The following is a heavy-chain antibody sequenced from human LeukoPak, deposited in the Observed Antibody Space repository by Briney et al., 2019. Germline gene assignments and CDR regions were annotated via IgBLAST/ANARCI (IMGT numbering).Heavy chain of an antibody. CDR2: IYPLDSNT. J-gene: IGHJ5*02. CDR3: ARHPIAAGGAYNWFDP. CDR1: GYSFTSHW. V-gene: IGHV5-51*01. Sequence: GESLKISGKGSGYGSGYSFTSHWIAWVRQMPGKGLEWMGIIYPLDSNTIYSPSFQGQVTISVDTSINTAYLQWISLKASDTAMYYCARHPIAAGGAYNWFDPWGQGTLVTVSS. D-gene: IGHD6-13*01.